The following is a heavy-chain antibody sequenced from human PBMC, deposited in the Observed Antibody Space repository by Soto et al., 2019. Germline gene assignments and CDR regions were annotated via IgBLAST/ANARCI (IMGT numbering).Heavy chain of an antibody. V-gene: IGHV1-46*01. J-gene: IGHJ4*02. CDR2: INPSGGST. D-gene: IGHD2-15*01. Sequence: QVQLVQSGAEVKKPGASVKVSCKASGYTFTSYYMHWVRQAPGQGLEWMGIINPSGGSTSYAQKFQGRGTMTRDTSTSTVYMELSSLRSEDTAVYYCAIYCSGGSCGVGYFDYWGQGTLVTVSS. CDR1: GYTFTSYY. CDR3: AIYCSGGSCGVGYFDY.